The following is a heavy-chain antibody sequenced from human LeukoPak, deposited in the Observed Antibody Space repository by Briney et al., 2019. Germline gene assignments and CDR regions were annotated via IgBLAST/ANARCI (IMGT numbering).Heavy chain of an antibody. CDR2: IYHSGST. CDR3: ARKGDSRSSVGAFDI. V-gene: IGHV4-38-2*02. CDR1: GYSISSGYY. D-gene: IGHD6-6*01. J-gene: IGHJ3*02. Sequence: PSETLSLTCIVSGYSISSGYYWGWIRQPPGKGLEWIGSIYHSGSTNYNPSLKGRVTISVDTSKNQFSLKLSSVTAADTAVYYCARKGDSRSSVGAFDIWGQGTRVTVSS.